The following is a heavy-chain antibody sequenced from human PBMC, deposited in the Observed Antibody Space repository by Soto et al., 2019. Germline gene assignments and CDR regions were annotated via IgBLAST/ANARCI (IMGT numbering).Heavy chain of an antibody. V-gene: IGHV1-69*01. Sequence: QGRVTITADESTSTAYMELSSLRSEDTAVYYCARRGATGYYGMDVWGQGTTVTSP. CDR3: ARRGATGYYGMDV. J-gene: IGHJ6*02. D-gene: IGHD1-26*01.